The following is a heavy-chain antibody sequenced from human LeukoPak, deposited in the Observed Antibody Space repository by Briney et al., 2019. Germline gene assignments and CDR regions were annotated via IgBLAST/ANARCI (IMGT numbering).Heavy chain of an antibody. CDR2: INPSGGST. D-gene: IGHD4-17*01. J-gene: IGHJ4*02. CDR1: GFTFSSYY. CDR3: ARDQGTTVKFDY. Sequence: SCAASGFTFSSYYMHWVRQAPGQGLEWMGIINPSGGSTSYAQKFQGRVTMTRDMSTSTVYMELSSLRSEDTAVYYCARDQGTTVKFDYWGQGTLVTVSP. V-gene: IGHV1-46*01.